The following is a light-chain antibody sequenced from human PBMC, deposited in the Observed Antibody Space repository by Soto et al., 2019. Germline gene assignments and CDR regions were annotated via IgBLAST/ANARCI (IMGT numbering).Light chain of an antibody. V-gene: IGLV4-69*01. CDR2: LNSDGSH. CDR3: QTWGADSVI. J-gene: IGLJ2*01. CDR1: SGHSSYA. Sequence: QLVLTQSLSASASLGASVKLTCTLSSGHSSYAIAWHQQQPEKGPRFLMKLNSDGSHSKGDGISDRFSGSSSGAERYLTISSLQSEDEADYYCQTWGADSVIFGGGTKLTVL.